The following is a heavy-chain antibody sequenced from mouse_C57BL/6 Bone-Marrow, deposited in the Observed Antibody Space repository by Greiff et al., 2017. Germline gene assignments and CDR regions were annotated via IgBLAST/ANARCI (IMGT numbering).Heavy chain of an antibody. CDR1: GFTFNTYA. CDR2: IRSQSSNYAT. V-gene: IGHV10-3*01. D-gene: IGHD1-1*01. J-gene: IGHJ4*01. CDR3: VRTLSITTVEAMDY. Sequence: EVKLVESGGGLVQPKGSLKLSCAASGFTFNTYAMHWVRQAPGKGLEWVARIRSQSSNYATYYADSVKDRFTISRDDSQSMLYLQMNNLKTEDTAMYYCVRTLSITTVEAMDYWGQGTSVTVSS.